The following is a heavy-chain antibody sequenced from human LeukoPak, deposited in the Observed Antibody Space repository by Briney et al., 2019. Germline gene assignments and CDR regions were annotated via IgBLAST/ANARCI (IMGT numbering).Heavy chain of an antibody. CDR1: GCTFTSYG. V-gene: IGHV1-18*01. CDR3: ARRAASSWYARSASSWFDP. CDR2: ISAYNGNT. J-gene: IGHJ5*02. Sequence: ASVKVSCKASGCTFTSYGISWVRQAPGQGLEWMGWISAYNGNTNYAQKLQGRVTMTTDTSTSTAYMELSSLRSEDTAVYYCARRAASSWYARSASSWFDPWGQGTLVTVSS. D-gene: IGHD6-13*01.